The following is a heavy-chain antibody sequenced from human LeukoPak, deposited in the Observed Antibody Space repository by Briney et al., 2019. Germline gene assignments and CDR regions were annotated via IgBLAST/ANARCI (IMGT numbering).Heavy chain of an antibody. Sequence: ASVKVSCKASGGTFSSYAISWVRQAPGQGLEWMGGIIPIFGTANYAQKFQGRVTITADESTSTAYMELSSLRSEDTAVYYCAGGYDFWSGYPHFDYWGQGTLVTVSS. J-gene: IGHJ4*02. CDR2: IIPIFGTA. V-gene: IGHV1-69*13. CDR3: AGGYDFWSGYPHFDY. CDR1: GGTFSSYA. D-gene: IGHD3-3*01.